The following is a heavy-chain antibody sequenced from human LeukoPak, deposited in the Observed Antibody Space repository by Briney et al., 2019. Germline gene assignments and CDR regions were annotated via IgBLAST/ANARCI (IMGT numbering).Heavy chain of an antibody. J-gene: IGHJ4*02. V-gene: IGHV3-23*01. CDR1: GFTFSSYA. D-gene: IGHD6-19*01. CDR2: ISGSGGST. Sequence: GGSLRLSCAASGFTFSSYAMTWVRQAPGKGLEWVSGISGSGGSTYYADSVKGRFTISRDTSKNTLYLQMNSLRADDTAVYYCAKGYSSGWYDFDSWGQGTLVTVAS. CDR3: AKGYSSGWYDFDS.